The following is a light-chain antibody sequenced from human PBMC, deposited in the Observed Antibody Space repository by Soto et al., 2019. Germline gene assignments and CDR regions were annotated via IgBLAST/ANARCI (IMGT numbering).Light chain of an antibody. J-gene: IGKJ1*01. CDR2: AAS. CDR3: QQNYSTSWT. V-gene: IGKV1-39*01. Sequence: MRRSLYPSRLSECGGVRASMSCWASQSISSYLTWYQQKPGKAPKLLIYAASSLQSGVPSRFSGSGSGTDFTLTISSLQPEDFATYYCQQNYSTSWTFGQGTKVDIK. CDR1: QSISSY.